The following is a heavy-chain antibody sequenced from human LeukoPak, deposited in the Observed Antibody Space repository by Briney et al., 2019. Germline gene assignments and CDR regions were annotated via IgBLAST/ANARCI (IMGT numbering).Heavy chain of an antibody. Sequence: GASVKVSCKASGYTFTTYDINWVRQATGQGLEWMGWMNPKSGNTGYAQKFQGRVTLTRNTSIDTAYMELSSLGSEDTAVYYCARARRNVAEAMDWGQGTLVTVSS. CDR1: GYTFTTYD. J-gene: IGHJ4*02. V-gene: IGHV1-8*01. D-gene: IGHD1-14*01. CDR2: MNPKSGNT. CDR3: ARARRNVAEAMD.